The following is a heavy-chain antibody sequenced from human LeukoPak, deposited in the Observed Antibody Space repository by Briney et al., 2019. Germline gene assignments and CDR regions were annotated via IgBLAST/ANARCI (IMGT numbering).Heavy chain of an antibody. Sequence: SETLSLTCTVSVGSISRSSYYWGWIRQTPGKGLEWIGSIYFSGSTYYNPSLKSRVTISVDTSKNQFSLKLSSVTAADTAVYYCARGRILTGLFDDWGQGTLVTVSS. J-gene: IGHJ4*02. V-gene: IGHV4-39*07. D-gene: IGHD3-9*01. CDR2: IYFSGST. CDR3: ARGRILTGLFDD. CDR1: VGSISRSSYY.